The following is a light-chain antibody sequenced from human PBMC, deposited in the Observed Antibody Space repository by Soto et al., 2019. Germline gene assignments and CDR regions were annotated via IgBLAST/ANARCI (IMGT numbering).Light chain of an antibody. CDR2: GTD. Sequence: QSLLTQPPSASGTPGQRVTISCSGSSSNIGGNPVVWYQQLPGTAPKLFIYGTDQRPSGVPDRFSGSKSGTAASLAISGLQSEDEADYYCAAFDDSLNGWVFGGGTKLTDL. CDR3: AAFDDSLNGWV. V-gene: IGLV1-44*01. J-gene: IGLJ3*02. CDR1: SSNIGGNP.